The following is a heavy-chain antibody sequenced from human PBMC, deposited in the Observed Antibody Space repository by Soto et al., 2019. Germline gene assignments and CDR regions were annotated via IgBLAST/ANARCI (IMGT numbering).Heavy chain of an antibody. CDR3: TTDYGDYTNFDY. D-gene: IGHD4-17*01. V-gene: IGHV3-15*07. CDR2: IKSKTDGGTT. CDR1: GFTFSNAW. Sequence: EVQLVESGGGLVKPGGSLRLSCAASGFTFSNAWMNWVRQAPGKGLEWVGRIKSKTDGGTTDYAEPVKGRFTISRDDSKNPLYLQMNSLKTEDTAVYYCTTDYGDYTNFDYWGQGTLVTVSS. J-gene: IGHJ4*02.